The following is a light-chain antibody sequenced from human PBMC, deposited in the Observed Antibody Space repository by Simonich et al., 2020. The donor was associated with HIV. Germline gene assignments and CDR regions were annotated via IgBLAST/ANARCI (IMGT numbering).Light chain of an antibody. V-gene: IGKV1-9*01. J-gene: IGKJ5*01. CDR3: QQRSNWPIT. CDR1: QGISSY. CDR2: AAS. Sequence: IQLTQSPSFLSASVGDRVTITCRASQGISSYLAWYQQKPGKAPKLLIYAASTLQSGVPSRFSGSGSGTDFTLTISSLEPEDFAVYYCQQRSNWPITFGQGTRLEIK.